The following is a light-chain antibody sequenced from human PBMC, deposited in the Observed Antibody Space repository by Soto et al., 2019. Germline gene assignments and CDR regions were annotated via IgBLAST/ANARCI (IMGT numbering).Light chain of an antibody. J-gene: IGLJ1*01. Sequence: QFVLTQPASVSGSPGQSITISCTGTSSDVGGYDYVSWYQHHPGKPPKLLIFEVRDRPSGVSNRFSASKSGNTASLTISGLQTEDEADYFCSSSTSTSTLVFGTGTKLTVL. CDR3: SSSTSTSTLV. V-gene: IGLV2-14*01. CDR1: SSDVGGYDY. CDR2: EVR.